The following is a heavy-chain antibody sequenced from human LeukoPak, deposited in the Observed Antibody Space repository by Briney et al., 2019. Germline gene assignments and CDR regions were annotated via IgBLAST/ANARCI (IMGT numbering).Heavy chain of an antibody. D-gene: IGHD3-22*01. Sequence: GASVKVSCKASGGTFSSYAISWVRQAPGQGLEWMGWISAYNGNTNYAQKLQGRVTMTTDTSTSTAYMELRSLRSGDTAVYYCARVGGPDYYYDSSGYLLDFDYWGQGTLVTVSS. CDR2: ISAYNGNT. J-gene: IGHJ4*02. CDR1: GGTFSSYA. V-gene: IGHV1-18*01. CDR3: ARVGGPDYYYDSSGYLLDFDY.